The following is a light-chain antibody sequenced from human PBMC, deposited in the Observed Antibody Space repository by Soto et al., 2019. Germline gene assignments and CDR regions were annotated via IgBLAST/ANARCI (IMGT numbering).Light chain of an antibody. CDR1: SSDVGSYNL. CDR3: CSYAGSSLS. Sequence: QSALTQSASVSGSPGQSITISCTGTSSDVGSYNLVSWYQQHPGKAPKLMIYEGSKRPSGVSNRFSGSKSGNTASLTISGLQAEDEADYYCCSYAGSSLSFGTGTKVTVL. J-gene: IGLJ1*01. CDR2: EGS. V-gene: IGLV2-23*01.